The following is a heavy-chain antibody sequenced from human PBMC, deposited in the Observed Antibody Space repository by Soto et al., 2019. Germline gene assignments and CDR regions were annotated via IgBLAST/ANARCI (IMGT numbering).Heavy chain of an antibody. CDR3: AMGVGSGLSDY. D-gene: IGHD1-26*01. Sequence: QVQLVQSGAEVKKPGASVKVSCKASGYTFTSYAMHWVRQAPGQRLEWMGWINAGNGNTKYSQKFQGRVTITRDTSASTAYMELSSLRSEDTDVYYCAMGVGSGLSDYWGHGTLFNVSS. CDR1: GYTFTSYA. CDR2: INAGNGNT. J-gene: IGHJ4*01. V-gene: IGHV1-3*01.